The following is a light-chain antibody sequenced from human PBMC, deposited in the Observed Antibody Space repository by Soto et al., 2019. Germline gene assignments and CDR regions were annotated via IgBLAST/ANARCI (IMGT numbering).Light chain of an antibody. J-gene: IGKJ5*01. CDR3: QQRSNWFT. CDR2: DAS. Sequence: EIVLTQSPATLSLSPGERATLSCRASQSVSSYLAWYQQKPGQAPRLLIYDASNRATGIPARFSGSGSGTDFTLTISRLEPEDFAVYYCQQRSNWFTFGQGTQLEIK. CDR1: QSVSSY. V-gene: IGKV3-11*01.